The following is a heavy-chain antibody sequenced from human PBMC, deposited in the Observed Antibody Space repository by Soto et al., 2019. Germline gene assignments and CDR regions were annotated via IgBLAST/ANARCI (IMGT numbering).Heavy chain of an antibody. CDR2: IKSKTDGGTT. D-gene: IGHD1-20*01. J-gene: IGHJ4*02. Sequence: EVQLVESGGALVKPGGSLRLSCAASGFTFSNAWMSWVRQAPGKGLEWVGRIKSKTDGGTTDYAAAGEGRFTISREDSKNTVYLQMDSLKTEDTAVYYCATKRTGITTIGPGYWGQGTLVTVSS. CDR1: GFTFSNAW. V-gene: IGHV3-15*02. CDR3: ATKRTGITTIGPGY.